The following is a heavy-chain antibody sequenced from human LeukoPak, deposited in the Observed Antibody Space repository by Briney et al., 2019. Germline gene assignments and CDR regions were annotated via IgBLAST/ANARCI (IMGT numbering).Heavy chain of an antibody. Sequence: ASVKVSCKASGYTFTSYYMHWVRQAPGQGLEWMGIINPSGGSTSYAQKFQGRVTMTRDTSTSTVYMELSRLRSEDTAVYYCATDLLYYDFWSGYSDWGQGTLVTVSS. V-gene: IGHV1-46*01. CDR1: GYTFTSYY. CDR3: ATDLLYYDFWSGYSD. J-gene: IGHJ4*02. CDR2: INPSGGST. D-gene: IGHD3-3*01.